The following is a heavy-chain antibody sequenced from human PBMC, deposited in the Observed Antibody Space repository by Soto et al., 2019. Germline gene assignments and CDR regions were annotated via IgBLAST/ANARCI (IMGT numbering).Heavy chain of an antibody. CDR3: TSQVATGD. D-gene: IGHD5-12*01. J-gene: IGHJ4*02. CDR1: GFTFSNFG. V-gene: IGHV3-30*03. Sequence: QVQLVESGGGVVQPGRSLRLSCAASGFTFSNFGMHWVHQAPVKGLEWVAVISYDGNTKYYADSVKGRFTISRDNSKNTLYLQMDSLRVEDTAVYYCTSQVATGDWGQGTLVTVSS. CDR2: ISYDGNTK.